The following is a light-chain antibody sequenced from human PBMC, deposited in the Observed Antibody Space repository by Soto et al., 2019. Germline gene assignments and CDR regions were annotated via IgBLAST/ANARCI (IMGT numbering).Light chain of an antibody. CDR2: DAS. J-gene: IGKJ5*01. CDR1: QSVSSY. V-gene: IGKV3-11*01. CDR3: QQRSNWPQAT. Sequence: EIVLTQSPATLSLSPGERATLSCRASQSVSSYLAWYQQKPGQAPRLLIYDASNRATGIPARFSGSGSGTDFNLTISSLELQDFAVSYCQQRSNWPQATFGQGTRLEIK.